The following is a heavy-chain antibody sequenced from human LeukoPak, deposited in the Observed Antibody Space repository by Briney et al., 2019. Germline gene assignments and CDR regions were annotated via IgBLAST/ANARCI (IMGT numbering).Heavy chain of an antibody. V-gene: IGHV3-74*01. Sequence: GGSLRLSCAASRFTFSSYWMHWVRQAPGKGLVWVSRINSDGSGTIYADSVRGRFTISRDNAKNTLYLQVNSLRAEDMAVYYCARTEGTVAYDSWGQGTLVTVSS. CDR2: INSDGSGT. D-gene: IGHD4-23*01. J-gene: IGHJ5*01. CDR3: ARTEGTVAYDS. CDR1: RFTFSSYW.